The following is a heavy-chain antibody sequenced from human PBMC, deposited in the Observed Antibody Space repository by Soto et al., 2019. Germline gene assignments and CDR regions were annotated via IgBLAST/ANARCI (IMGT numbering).Heavy chain of an antibody. Sequence: SETLSLTCTVSGGSISSNNYYWGWIRQPPGKGQEWIGSIYYSGSTYYNPSLKSRVTISVDTSKNQFSLKLSSVTAADTAVYYCARDRGATIYYWGQGTLVTVSS. CDR1: GGSISSNNYY. CDR3: ARDRGATIYY. CDR2: IYYSGST. J-gene: IGHJ4*02. V-gene: IGHV4-39*07. D-gene: IGHD1-26*01.